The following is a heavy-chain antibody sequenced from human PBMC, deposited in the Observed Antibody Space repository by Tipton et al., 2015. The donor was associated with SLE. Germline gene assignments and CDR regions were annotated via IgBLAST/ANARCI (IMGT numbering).Heavy chain of an antibody. V-gene: IGHV6-1*01. J-gene: IGHJ6*03. CDR1: GDSVSSNSAA. Sequence: GLVKPSQTLSLTCALSGDSVSSNSAAWNWIRQSPSRGLEWLGRTYYRSKWYNDYAVSVRSRISINADTSKNQFSLQLNSVTPENSAVYYCARADIGRQGYYSYHMDAWGKGTTVTVSS. CDR3: ARADIGRQGYYSYHMDA. D-gene: IGHD2-15*01. CDR2: TYYRSKWYN.